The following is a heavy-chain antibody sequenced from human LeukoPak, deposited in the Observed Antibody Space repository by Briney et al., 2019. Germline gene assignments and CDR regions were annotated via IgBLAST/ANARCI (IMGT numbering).Heavy chain of an antibody. J-gene: IGHJ4*02. V-gene: IGHV4-59*01. Sequence: SSENLSLTCTVSGGSINTYYWSWIRQPPGKGLEWIGYIYYSGSTNYNPSLKSRVTISVDTSKNQFSLKLSSVTAADTAVYYCARHCGGDCFHSLDHWGQGTLVTDSP. CDR2: IYYSGST. CDR3: ARHCGGDCFHSLDH. CDR1: GGSINTYY. D-gene: IGHD2-21*02.